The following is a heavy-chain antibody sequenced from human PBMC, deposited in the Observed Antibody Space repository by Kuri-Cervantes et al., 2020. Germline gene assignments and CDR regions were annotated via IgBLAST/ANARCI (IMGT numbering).Heavy chain of an antibody. D-gene: IGHD3-3*01. CDR1: GFTFSSYA. J-gene: IGHJ4*02. CDR3: ARDAPYYEAYYFDY. V-gene: IGHV3-30-3*01. CDR2: ISYDGSNK. Sequence: GGSLRLSCAASGFTFSSYAMHWVRQAPGKGLEWVAVISYDGSNKYYADSVKGRFTISRDNSKNTLYLQMNSLRAEDTAVYYCARDAPYYEAYYFDYWGQGTPVTVSS.